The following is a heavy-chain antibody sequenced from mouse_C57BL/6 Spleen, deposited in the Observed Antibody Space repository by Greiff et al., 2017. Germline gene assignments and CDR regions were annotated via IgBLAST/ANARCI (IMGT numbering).Heavy chain of an antibody. D-gene: IGHD3-2*02. CDR3: ARDSSGPFFDY. J-gene: IGHJ2*01. V-gene: IGHV1-59*01. Sequence: VQLQQSGAELVRPGTSVKLSCKASGYTFTSYWMHWVKQRPGQGLEWIGVIDPSDSYTNYNQKFKGKATLTVDTSSSTAYMQLSSLTSEDSAVYYCARDSSGPFFDYWGQGTTLTVSS. CDR2: IDPSDSYT. CDR1: GYTFTSYW.